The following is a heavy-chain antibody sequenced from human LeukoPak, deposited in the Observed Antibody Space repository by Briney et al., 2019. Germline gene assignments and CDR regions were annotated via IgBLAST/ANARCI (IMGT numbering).Heavy chain of an antibody. D-gene: IGHD3-22*01. V-gene: IGHV5-51*01. Sequence: GESLKIYCKGSGYIFTSYWTGWVRQMPGKGLEWMGIIYPGDSDTRYNPSFQGQVTISADKSISTAYLQWSSLKASDTAMYYCASPQNYDSSGYYVDYWGQGTLVTVSS. CDR1: GYIFTSYW. CDR3: ASPQNYDSSGYYVDY. CDR2: IYPGDSDT. J-gene: IGHJ4*02.